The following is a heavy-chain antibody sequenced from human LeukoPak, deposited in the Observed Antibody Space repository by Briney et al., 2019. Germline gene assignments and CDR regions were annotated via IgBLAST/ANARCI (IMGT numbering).Heavy chain of an antibody. CDR1: GGSISGYY. CDR2: VHYNGSP. V-gene: IGHV4-59*01. CDR3: GSSGSPHPYYFGY. D-gene: IGHD3-10*01. Sequence: PSETLSLTCTVSGGSISGYYWSWIRQAPGKGLEWIGYVHYNGSPNYNASLKSRVTISVDASKNQFSLKVSFVSAADTAVYYCGSSGSPHPYYFGYWGQGTLVTVSS. J-gene: IGHJ4*02.